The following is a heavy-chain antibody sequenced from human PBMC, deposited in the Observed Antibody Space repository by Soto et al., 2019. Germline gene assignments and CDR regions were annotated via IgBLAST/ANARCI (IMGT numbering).Heavy chain of an antibody. CDR3: AKDHCSSTSCYTIYYYYGRDV. V-gene: IGHV3-23*01. CDR1: GFTFSSYA. CDR2: ISGSGGST. J-gene: IGHJ6*02. D-gene: IGHD2-2*02. Sequence: AGGSLRLSCAASGFTFSSYAMSWVRQAPGKGLEWVSAISGSGGSTYYADSVKGRFTFSRENSKNTLYLQMNSLRAEDTAVYYCAKDHCSSTSCYTIYYYYGRDVWGQGTTVTVSS.